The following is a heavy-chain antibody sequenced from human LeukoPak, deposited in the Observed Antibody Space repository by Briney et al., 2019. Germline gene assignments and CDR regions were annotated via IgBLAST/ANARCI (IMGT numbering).Heavy chain of an antibody. CDR2: IYHSGST. V-gene: IGHV4-4*02. CDR1: GGSISSSNW. CDR3: ARVNSRYGAYANWFDP. Sequence: PSETLSLTCAVSGGSISSSNWWSWVRQPPGKGLEWIGEIYHSGSTNYNPSLKSRVTISVDKSRNQFSLKLSSVTAADTAVYYCARVNSRYGAYANWFDPWGQGTLVTVSS. D-gene: IGHD4-17*01. J-gene: IGHJ5*02.